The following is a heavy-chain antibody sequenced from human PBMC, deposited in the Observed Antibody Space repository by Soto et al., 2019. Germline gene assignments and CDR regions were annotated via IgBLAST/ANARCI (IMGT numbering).Heavy chain of an antibody. CDR3: ARRDSSGFPDY. D-gene: IGHD3-22*01. J-gene: IGHJ4*02. Sequence: PGESLKISCNGSGYSFTNYWICWVRQMPGKGLEWMGIINPGDSDTRYSPSFQGQVTISADKSISTAYLHYSSLKASDTAMYYCARRDSSGFPDYWGQGTLLTVSS. V-gene: IGHV5-51*01. CDR1: GYSFTNYW. CDR2: INPGDSDT.